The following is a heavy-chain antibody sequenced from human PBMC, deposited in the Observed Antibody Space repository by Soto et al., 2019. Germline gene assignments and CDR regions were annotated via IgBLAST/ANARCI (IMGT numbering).Heavy chain of an antibody. D-gene: IGHD6-19*01. CDR1: GFTFSNYA. CDR3: AKEGHNSRGWYGWFDT. V-gene: IGHV3-23*01. CDR2: VSGSGSNT. Sequence: EVQLLESGGGLVQPGGSLRLSCAASGFTFSNYALSWVRQTPGKGLEWFSAVSGSGSNTYYAVSVKGRFSISIDNSSNTLYLQVNSLRAQDTGVYYCAKEGHNSRGWYGWFDTWGQVTMVTVSS. J-gene: IGHJ5*02.